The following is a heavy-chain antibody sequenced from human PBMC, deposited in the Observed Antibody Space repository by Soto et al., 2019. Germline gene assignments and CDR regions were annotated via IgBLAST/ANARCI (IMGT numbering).Heavy chain of an antibody. V-gene: IGHV1-69*06. CDR1: GGTFNNYV. J-gene: IGHJ4*02. CDR3: AGRCEGTNCLGHFDY. CDR2: IIPIFGTA. Sequence: QVQLVQSGAEVKKPGSSVKGACRAAGGTFNNYVINCVRQAPGQGIESMAGIIPIFGTANYAQKFQGRVTSTANKSTSTAYMELNSLRSEDTAVSYCAGRCEGTNCLGHFDYWGKGTLVTFSS. D-gene: IGHD2-2*01.